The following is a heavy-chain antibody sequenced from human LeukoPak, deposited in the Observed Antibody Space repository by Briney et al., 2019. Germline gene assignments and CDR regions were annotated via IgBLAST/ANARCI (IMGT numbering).Heavy chain of an antibody. CDR1: GFIVSNNF. D-gene: IGHD1-26*01. J-gene: IGHJ4*02. V-gene: IGHV3-53*01. Sequence: GGSLRLSCAASGFIVSNNFMSWVRQAPGKGLEWVSVLYSAGSTFYVDSVKGRFTISRDNSENMLFLQMNSLRVEDTAIYYCAGSPWDGIRGVGLDYLDYWGRGTLVTVSS. CDR3: AGSPWDGIRGVGLDYLDY. CDR2: LYSAGST.